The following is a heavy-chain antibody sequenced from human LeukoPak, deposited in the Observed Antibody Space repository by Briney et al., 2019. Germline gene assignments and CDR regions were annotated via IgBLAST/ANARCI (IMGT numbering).Heavy chain of an antibody. CDR3: AGATKWLDFDY. CDR1: GFTFSSYS. Sequence: GSLRLSCAASGFTFSSYSMNWVRQAPGKGLEWIGNSYNSGSTNYNPSLKSRVAISIDMSNNQFSLRLSSVTAADTAVYYCAGATKWLDFDYWGQGALVTVSA. V-gene: IGHV4-59*01. D-gene: IGHD6-19*01. CDR2: SYNSGST. J-gene: IGHJ4*02.